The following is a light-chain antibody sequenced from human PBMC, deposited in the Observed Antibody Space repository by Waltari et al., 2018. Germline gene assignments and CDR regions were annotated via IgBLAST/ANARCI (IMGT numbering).Light chain of an antibody. V-gene: IGKV4-1*01. CDR2: WAS. J-gene: IGKJ1*01. CDR3: QQYYNTPPT. CDR1: PSVSDHVNNKNY. Sequence: DIVTTQSPDSMTVSPGERATTTCRSSPSVSDHVNNKNYLAWYRQKPGQPPKLLISWASTREFGVPDRFSGSGSGTEFTLTISSLQPEDVAVYYCQQYYNTPPTFGQGTKVEIK.